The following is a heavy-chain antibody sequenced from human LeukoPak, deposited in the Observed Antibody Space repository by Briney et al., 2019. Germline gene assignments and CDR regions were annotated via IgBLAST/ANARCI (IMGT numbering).Heavy chain of an antibody. J-gene: IGHJ5*02. CDR1: GFTFSCYA. V-gene: IGHV3-23*01. D-gene: IGHD2-2*01. CDR2: ISGSGGST. Sequence: GASLRLSCAASGFTFSCYAMSWVRQAPGKGLEWVSAISGSGGSTYYADSVKGRFTISRDNSKNTLYLQMNSLRAEDTAVYYCAKAHSAALIPWRFDPWGQGTLVTVSS. CDR3: AKAHSAALIPWRFDP.